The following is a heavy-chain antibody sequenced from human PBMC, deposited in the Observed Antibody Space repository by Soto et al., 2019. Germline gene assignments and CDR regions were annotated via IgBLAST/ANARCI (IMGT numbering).Heavy chain of an antibody. CDR1: GGTFSSYA. D-gene: IGHD3-10*01. CDR3: ARVRSRDYYYYYGMDV. V-gene: IGHV1-69*06. J-gene: IGHJ6*02. CDR2: IIPIFGTA. Sequence: QVQLVQSGAEVKKPGSSVKVSCKASGGTFSSYANSWVRQAPGQGLEWMGGIIPIFGTANYAQKFQGRVTITADKSTSTAYMELSSLRSEDTAVYYCARVRSRDYYYYYGMDVWGQGTTVTVSS.